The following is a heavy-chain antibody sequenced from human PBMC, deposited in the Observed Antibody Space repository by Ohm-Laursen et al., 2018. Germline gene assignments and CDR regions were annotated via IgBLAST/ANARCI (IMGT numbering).Heavy chain of an antibody. CDR3: AKGDSSGYYLGF. CDR2: ISSSSTTI. D-gene: IGHD3-22*01. V-gene: IGHV3-11*04. J-gene: IGHJ4*02. CDR1: GFTFSDYY. Sequence: SLRLSCTASGFTFSDYYMTWIRQAPGKGLDWVSYISSSSTTIYYADSVKGRFTISRDNSKNTLYLQMNSLRAEDTAVYYCAKGDSSGYYLGFWGQGTLVTVSS.